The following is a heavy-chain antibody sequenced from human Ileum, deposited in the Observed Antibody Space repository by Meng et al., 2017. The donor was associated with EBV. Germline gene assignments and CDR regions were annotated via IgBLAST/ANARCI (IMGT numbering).Heavy chain of an antibody. V-gene: IGHV4-4*02. CDR2: IYYSGST. Sequence: HVPLHESGPGSVKPSGTLSLTCAVSGGSISSSNWWNWVRQPPGKGLEWMGEIYYSGSTIYNPSLKSRVTISVDKSKNLFSLKLSSVTAADTAVYYCARGYGSGRDYFDYWGQGTLVTVSS. CDR3: ARGYGSGRDYFDY. D-gene: IGHD3-10*01. CDR1: GGSISSSNW. J-gene: IGHJ4*02.